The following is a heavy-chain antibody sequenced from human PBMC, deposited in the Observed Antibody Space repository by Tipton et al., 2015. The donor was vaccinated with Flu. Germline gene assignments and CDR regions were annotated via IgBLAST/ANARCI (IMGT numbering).Heavy chain of an antibody. CDR2: ISSSSSYI. J-gene: IGHJ2*01. V-gene: IGHV3-21*01. CDR1: GFTFSSYS. D-gene: IGHD2-2*01. Sequence: SLRLSCAASGFTFSSYSMNWVRQAPGKGLEWVSSISSSSSYIYYADSVKGRFTISRDNAKNSLYLQMNSLRAEDTAVYYCARASPRLDWYFDLWGRGTLVTVSS. CDR3: ARASPRLDWYFDL.